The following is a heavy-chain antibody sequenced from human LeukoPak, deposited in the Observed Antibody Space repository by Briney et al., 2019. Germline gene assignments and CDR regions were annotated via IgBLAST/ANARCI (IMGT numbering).Heavy chain of an antibody. Sequence: GGSLRLSCAASGFTLSSYWMSRVHQAPGKGLEWVANIKQDGSEKYYVDSVKGRFTMSRDNANNTLYLQMNSLRGEDTGVYYCARGYFSSSGRGMDVWGQGTTVTVSS. CDR1: GFTLSSYW. V-gene: IGHV3-7*01. CDR2: IKQDGSEK. CDR3: ARGYFSSSGRGMDV. D-gene: IGHD6-13*01. J-gene: IGHJ6*02.